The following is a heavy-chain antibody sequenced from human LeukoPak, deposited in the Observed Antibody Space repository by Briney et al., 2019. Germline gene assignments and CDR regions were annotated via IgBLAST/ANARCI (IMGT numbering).Heavy chain of an antibody. CDR2: IIPIFGTA. J-gene: IGHJ6*03. D-gene: IGHD5-24*01. Sequence: PEASVKVSCKASGGTFSSYAISWVRQAPGQGLEWMGGIIPIFGTANYAQKFQGRITITTDESTSTAYMELSSLRSEDTAVYYCARGRREMATILGYYYYYMDVWGKGTTVTVSS. CDR3: ARGRREMATILGYYYYYMDV. CDR1: GGTFSSYA. V-gene: IGHV1-69*05.